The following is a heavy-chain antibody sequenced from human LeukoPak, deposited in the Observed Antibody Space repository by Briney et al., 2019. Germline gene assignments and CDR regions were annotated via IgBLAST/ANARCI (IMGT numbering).Heavy chain of an antibody. Sequence: ASVKVSCKASGYSFTNYDINWVRQAPGQGLEWMGWTNPNSGSTGYAQKFQGRVTITRDTSMTTAYMELTDLKFDDTAIYYCARAGDLGMLYYYPYWGQGTLVTVSS. CDR1: GYSFTNYD. J-gene: IGHJ4*02. CDR3: ARAGDLGMLYYYPY. V-gene: IGHV1-8*01. D-gene: IGHD7-27*01. CDR2: TNPNSGST.